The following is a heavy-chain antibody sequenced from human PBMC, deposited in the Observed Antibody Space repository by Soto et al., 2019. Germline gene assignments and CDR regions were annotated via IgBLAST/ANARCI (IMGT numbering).Heavy chain of an antibody. CDR2: ISYDGSNK. CDR3: ARVLGLCYYDSSGLPDH. V-gene: IGHV3-30-3*01. D-gene: IGHD3-22*01. CDR1: GFTFSSYA. J-gene: IGHJ4*02. Sequence: LRLSCAASGFTFSSYAMHWVSQAPGKGLQWVAVISYDGSNKYYADSVKGRFTIYRDNSKKTLYLQMNSRGAEDTVVYYCARVLGLCYYDSSGLPDHWGPGALGNVSP.